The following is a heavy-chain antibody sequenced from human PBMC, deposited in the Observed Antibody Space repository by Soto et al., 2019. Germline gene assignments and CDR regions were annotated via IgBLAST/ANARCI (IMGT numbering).Heavy chain of an antibody. CDR2: ISGSGGNT. J-gene: IGHJ4*02. CDR3: AKDVTTYQTYYFDY. D-gene: IGHD4-17*01. Sequence: EVQLLESGGGLVQPGGSLRLSCAASRFTFSSYAINWVRQAPGKGLEWVSVISGSGGNTYYADSVKGRFTISRDNSKNTLYLQMNSLRAEDTAVYYCAKDVTTYQTYYFDYWGQGTLVTVSS. CDR1: RFTFSSYA. V-gene: IGHV3-23*01.